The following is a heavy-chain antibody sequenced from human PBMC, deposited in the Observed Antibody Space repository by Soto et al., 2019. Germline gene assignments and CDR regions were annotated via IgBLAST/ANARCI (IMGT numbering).Heavy chain of an antibody. V-gene: IGHV4-39*01. J-gene: IGHJ4*02. CDR1: GESISSSSYY. Sequence: LSLTCIVSGESISSSSYYWGWIRQPPGKGLEWIGSIYYSGRTYYNPSFKSRVTISIDTSKNQFSLKLSSLTATDTAVYYCARQRTTVVTQAYFDHWGQGALVTVSS. CDR3: ARQRTTVVTQAYFDH. D-gene: IGHD2-21*02. CDR2: IYYSGRT.